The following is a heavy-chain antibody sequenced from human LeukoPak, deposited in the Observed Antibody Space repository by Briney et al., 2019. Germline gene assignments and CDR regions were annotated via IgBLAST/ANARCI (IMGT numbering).Heavy chain of an antibody. J-gene: IGHJ4*02. CDR2: IYSGGST. D-gene: IGHD3-22*01. Sequence: SGGSLRLSCAASGFTVSSNYMSWVRQAPGKGLEWVSVIYSGGSTYYADSVKGRFTISRDNSKNTLYLQMNSLRAEDTAVYYCAREPGSDVDYDSRGYDYFDYWGQGTLVTVSS. V-gene: IGHV3-53*01. CDR1: GFTVSSNY. CDR3: AREPGSDVDYDSRGYDYFDY.